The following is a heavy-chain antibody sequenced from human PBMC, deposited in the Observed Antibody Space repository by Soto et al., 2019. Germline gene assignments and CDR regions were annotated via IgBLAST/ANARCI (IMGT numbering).Heavy chain of an antibody. J-gene: IGHJ4*02. V-gene: IGHV1-46*03. CDR2: INPSGGST. Sequence: ASVKVSCKASGYTFTSYYMHWVRQAPGQGLEWMGIINPSGGSTSYAQKFQGRVTMTRDTSTSTVYMELSSLRSEDTAVYYCARVGPIPTSGYDYYPPFDYWGQGTLVTVSS. CDR3: ARVGPIPTSGYDYYPPFDY. CDR1: GYTFTSYY. D-gene: IGHD5-12*01.